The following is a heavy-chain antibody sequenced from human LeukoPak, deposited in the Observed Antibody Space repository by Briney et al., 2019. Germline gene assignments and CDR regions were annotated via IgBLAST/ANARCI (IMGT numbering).Heavy chain of an antibody. J-gene: IGHJ4*02. D-gene: IGHD6-13*01. V-gene: IGHV3-23*01. CDR3: AKPGSSWYYFDY. CDR1: GFTFSSYD. Sequence: GGSLRLACAASGFTFSSYDMIWVRPPPGKGLEWVSDISGSGGITNYADSVKGRFIISRDSSKETLDRQMNSLRVEDTAVYYCAKPGSSWYYFDYWGQGTLVTVSS. CDR2: ISGSGGIT.